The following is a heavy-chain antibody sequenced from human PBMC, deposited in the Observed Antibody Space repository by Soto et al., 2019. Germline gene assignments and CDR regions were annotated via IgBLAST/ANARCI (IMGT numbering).Heavy chain of an antibody. J-gene: IGHJ3*01. CDR2: ISFNGLSQ. CDR1: GFTFSSFA. V-gene: IGHV3-30*03. Sequence: QELLVESGGGVVQPGKSLRLSCAASGFTFSSFAMHWVRQAPGKGLEWVSVISFNGLSQFYPDSIRGRCTISRDNSKNTLYLQLDSLRPDDTAVYYCARGGRGLRGAFDVWGQGTEVSVS. D-gene: IGHD3-16*01. CDR3: ARGGRGLRGAFDV.